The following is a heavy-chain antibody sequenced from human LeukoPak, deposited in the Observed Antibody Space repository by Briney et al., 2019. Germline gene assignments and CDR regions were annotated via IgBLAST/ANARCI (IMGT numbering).Heavy chain of an antibody. CDR1: GYSISSGYY. CDR3: ARAQSGSWLNWFDP. CDR2: IYHSGST. V-gene: IGHV4-38-2*02. D-gene: IGHD6-13*01. J-gene: IGHJ5*02. Sequence: PSETLSLTCTVSGYSISSGYYWGWIRQPPGKGLEWIGSIYHSGSTYYNPSLKSRVTISVDTSKNQFSLKLSSVTAADTDYCARAQSGSWLNWFDPWGQGTLVTVSS.